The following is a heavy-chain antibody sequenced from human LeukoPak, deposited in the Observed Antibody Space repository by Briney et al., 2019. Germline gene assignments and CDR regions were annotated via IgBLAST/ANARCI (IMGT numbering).Heavy chain of an antibody. CDR1: GFTFSSYA. D-gene: IGHD1-26*01. V-gene: IGHV3-23*01. J-gene: IGHJ4*02. Sequence: GGSLRLSCAASGFTFSSYAMSWVRKAPGKGLEWVSAIRDSGSSTHYADSVKGRFTTSRDNSKNTLFLQMNSLRAEDTAIYYCAKYGPQDSGSSHFDYWGQGALVTVSS. CDR2: IRDSGSST. CDR3: AKYGPQDSGSSHFDY.